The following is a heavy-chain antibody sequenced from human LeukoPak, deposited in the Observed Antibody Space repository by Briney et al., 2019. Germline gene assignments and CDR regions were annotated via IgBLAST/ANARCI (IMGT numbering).Heavy chain of an antibody. CDR3: ARVPAQYYFDF. J-gene: IGHJ4*02. V-gene: IGHV4-59*01. D-gene: IGHD2/OR15-2a*01. Sequence: PSETLSLTCTVSGGSISDYFWSWIRQPPGKGLEWVGYVFYNGSTNYNPSLKSRVTISIDTSKNQFSLRLRSVTAADTAIYYCARVPAQYYFDFWGQGALVTVSS. CDR1: GGSISDYF. CDR2: VFYNGST.